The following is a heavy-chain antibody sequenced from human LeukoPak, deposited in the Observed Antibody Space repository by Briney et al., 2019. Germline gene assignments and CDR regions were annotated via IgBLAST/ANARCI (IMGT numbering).Heavy chain of an antibody. CDR3: ARERTLRDWFDP. V-gene: IGHV1-69*06. D-gene: IGHD2-2*01. Sequence: SVKVSCKASGGTFSSYAISWVRQAPGQGLEWMGGIIPISGTANYAQKFQGRVTITADKSTSTAYMELSSLRSEDTAVYYCARERTLRDWFDPWGQGTLVTVSS. CDR2: IIPISGTA. J-gene: IGHJ5*02. CDR1: GGTFSSYA.